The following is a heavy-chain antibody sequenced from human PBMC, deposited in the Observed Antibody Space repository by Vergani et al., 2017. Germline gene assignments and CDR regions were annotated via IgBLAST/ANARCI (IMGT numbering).Heavy chain of an antibody. V-gene: IGHV4-38-2*01. CDR2: IYHSGST. CDR3: TRQPQEGASGPPSVPT. Sequence: QVQLQESGPGLVEPSETLSLTCAVSGYSIRNGYYWGWIRQSPGKGLEWIGSIYHSGSTHYNPSLKSRVTISVDTSKNDFSLKVTSVTAADTAVYYCTRQPQEGASGPPSVPTWGQGISVIVSS. CDR1: GYSIRNGYY. J-gene: IGHJ4*02. D-gene: IGHD5-12*01.